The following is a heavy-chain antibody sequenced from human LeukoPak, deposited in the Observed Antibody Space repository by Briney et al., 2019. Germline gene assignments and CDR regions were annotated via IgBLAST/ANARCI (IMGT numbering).Heavy chain of an antibody. Sequence: SETLSLTCTVSGGSISSSSYYWGWIRQPPGKGLEWIGSIYYSGSTYYNPSLMSRVTISVDTSKNQFSLKLSSVTAADTAVYYYARDRFVHSSSWLGGYWGQGTLVTVSS. CDR2: IYYSGST. D-gene: IGHD6-13*01. CDR1: GGSISSSSYY. CDR3: ARDRFVHSSSWLGGY. J-gene: IGHJ4*02. V-gene: IGHV4-39*07.